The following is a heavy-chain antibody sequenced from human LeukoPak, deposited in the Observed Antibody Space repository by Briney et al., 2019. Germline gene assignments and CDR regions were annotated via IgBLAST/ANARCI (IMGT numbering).Heavy chain of an antibody. Sequence: ASVKVSCKASGYTFTSYGISWVRQAPGQGLEWMGWISAYNGNTNYAQKLQGRDTMTTDTSTSTAYMELRSLRSDDTAVYYCARDGVGGVYSGSYYGPATDAFDIWGQGTMVTVSS. V-gene: IGHV1-18*01. D-gene: IGHD1-26*01. CDR2: ISAYNGNT. J-gene: IGHJ3*02. CDR3: ARDGVGGVYSGSYYGPATDAFDI. CDR1: GYTFTSYG.